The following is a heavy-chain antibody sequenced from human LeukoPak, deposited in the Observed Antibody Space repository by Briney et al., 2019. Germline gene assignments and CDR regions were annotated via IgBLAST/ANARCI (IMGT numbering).Heavy chain of an antibody. CDR2: ISYDGSNK. V-gene: IGHV3-30*19. J-gene: IGHJ1*01. Sequence: TGGSLRLSCAASGFTFSSYGMHWVRQAPGKGLEWVAVISYDGSNKYYADSVKGRFTISRDNSKNTLYLQMNSLRAEDTAVYYCAKDTLAYCGGDCLFGYFQHWGQGTLVTVSS. CDR3: AKDTLAYCGGDCLFGYFQH. D-gene: IGHD2-21*02. CDR1: GFTFSSYG.